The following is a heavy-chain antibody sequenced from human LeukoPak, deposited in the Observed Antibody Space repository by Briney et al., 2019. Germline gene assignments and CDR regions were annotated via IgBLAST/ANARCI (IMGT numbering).Heavy chain of an antibody. D-gene: IGHD3-9*01. CDR3: AKARTFYDFLTGYLDFDF. Sequence: PGGSLRLSCAASGFAFSSYAMSWVRQAPGKGLEWVSATSSSGSNTNYPDSVKGRFTISRDNSKSTLFLQMSSLSADDTAVYYCAKARTFYDFLTGYLDFDFWGQGTLVTVSS. J-gene: IGHJ4*02. CDR1: GFAFSSYA. V-gene: IGHV3-23*01. CDR2: TSSSGSNT.